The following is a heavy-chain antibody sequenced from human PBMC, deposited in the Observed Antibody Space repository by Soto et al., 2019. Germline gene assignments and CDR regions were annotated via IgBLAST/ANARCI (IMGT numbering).Heavy chain of an antibody. V-gene: IGHV3-53*01. J-gene: IGHJ4*02. D-gene: IGHD5-12*01. Sequence: QLVESGGGLFQAGGSTRLSCLASGFTVSRYAMAWVRQAPGKGLEWASIIQTGGAKYYTDSAQGRFTISRDNSRNTEYLQMRSLRGEDTGGYSCVRVLYDSGDVDFWGQGSPITVS. CDR2: IQTGGAK. CDR1: GFTVSRYA. CDR3: VRVLYDSGDVDF.